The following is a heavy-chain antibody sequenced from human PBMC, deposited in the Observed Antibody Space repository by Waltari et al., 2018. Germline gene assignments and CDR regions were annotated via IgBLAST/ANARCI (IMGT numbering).Heavy chain of an antibody. CDR2: IISIFGTA. J-gene: IGHJ4*02. Sequence: QVQLVQSGAEVTKPGSSAKVSCKASGGTFSSYAISCVRQAPGQGLEWMGGIISIFGTATYAQKFQGRVTITADESTSTAYMELSSLRSEDTAVYYCAREPGTVTGLDYWGQGTLVTVSS. CDR1: GGTFSSYA. D-gene: IGHD4-17*01. CDR3: AREPGTVTGLDY. V-gene: IGHV1-69*12.